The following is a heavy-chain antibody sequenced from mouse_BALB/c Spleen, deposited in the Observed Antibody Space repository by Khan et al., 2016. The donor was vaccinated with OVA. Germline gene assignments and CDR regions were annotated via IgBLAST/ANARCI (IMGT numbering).Heavy chain of an antibody. CDR3: AKIFYGNSYAMDY. CDR1: GYTFTDYD. D-gene: IGHD2-1*01. J-gene: IGHJ4*01. CDR2: IYPGSGST. Sequence: QVQLQQSGPELVKPGASVKMSCKASGYTFTDYDIRWVKQRTGQGFEWIGEIYPGSGSTYYNEKFKGKATLTADKSSNTAYIQLSSLTSEDSAVDFCAKIFYGNSYAMDYWGQGTAVTVSS. V-gene: IGHV1-77*01.